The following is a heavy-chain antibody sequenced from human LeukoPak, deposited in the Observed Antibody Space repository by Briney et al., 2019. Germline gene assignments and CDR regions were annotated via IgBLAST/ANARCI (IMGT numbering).Heavy chain of an antibody. CDR2: IYYSGST. V-gene: IGHV4-59*08. Sequence: SETLSLTCTVSGGSISSNYWSWIRQPPGKGLEWIGDIYYSGSTNYNSSLKSRVTISVDTSKNQFSLKLSSVTAADTAVYYCARRHRRDGYERFDYWGQGTLVTVSS. CDR1: GGSISSNY. D-gene: IGHD5-24*01. J-gene: IGHJ4*02. CDR3: ARRHRRDGYERFDY.